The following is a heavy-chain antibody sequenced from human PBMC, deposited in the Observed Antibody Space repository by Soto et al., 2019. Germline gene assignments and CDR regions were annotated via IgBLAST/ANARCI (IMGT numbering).Heavy chain of an antibody. V-gene: IGHV4-61*08. J-gene: IGHJ3*02. Sequence: SETLSLTCTVSGGSISSGDYYWSWIRQPPGKGLEWIGYIYYSGSTNYNPSLKSRVTISVDTSKNQFSLKLSSVTAADTAVYYCARGDSEYGSYDYIWGGYRLNNAFDIWGQGTMVTVSS. CDR2: IYYSGST. CDR1: GGSISSGDYY. CDR3: ARGDSEYGSYDYIWGGYRLNNAFDI. D-gene: IGHD3-16*02.